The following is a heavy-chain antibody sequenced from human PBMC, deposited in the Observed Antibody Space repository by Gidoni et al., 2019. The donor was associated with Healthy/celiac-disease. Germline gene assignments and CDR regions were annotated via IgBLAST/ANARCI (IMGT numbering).Heavy chain of an antibody. V-gene: IGHV3-30*04. J-gene: IGHJ4*02. D-gene: IGHD3-10*01. Sequence: QVQLVESGGGVVQPGRSLRLYCAASGFTFRSYAMHWVRQAPGKGLAWVAVISYDGSNKDYADSVKGRFTISRDNSKNTLYLQMNSLRAEDTAVYYCARAPYYYGSGSYLGWGQGTLVTVSS. CDR1: GFTFRSYA. CDR2: ISYDGSNK. CDR3: ARAPYYYGSGSYLG.